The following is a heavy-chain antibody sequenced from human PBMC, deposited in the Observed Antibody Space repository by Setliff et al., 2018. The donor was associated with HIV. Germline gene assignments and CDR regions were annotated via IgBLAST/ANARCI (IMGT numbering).Heavy chain of an antibody. CDR1: GYTFTSYD. V-gene: IGHV1-8*01. CDR3: ARRYYDYVWGSYRWFAP. D-gene: IGHD3-16*02. CDR2: MNPNSGNT. Sequence: ASVKVSCKASGYTFTSYDINWVRQTTGQGLEWMGWMNPNSGNTGYAQKFQGRVTMTRNTSISTAYMELNSLRSEDTAIYYRARRYYDYVWGSYRWFAPWGQGTLVTVSS. J-gene: IGHJ5*02.